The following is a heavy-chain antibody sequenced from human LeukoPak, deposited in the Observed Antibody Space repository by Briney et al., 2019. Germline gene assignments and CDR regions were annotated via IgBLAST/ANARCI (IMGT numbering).Heavy chain of an antibody. Sequence: GGSLRLSCAASGFTFSDYYMSWIRQAPGKGLEWVSYISSSGSTIYYADSVKGRFTISRDNSKNTLHVQMNSLRAEDTAVYYCARDAGAGFDYWGQGTLVTVSS. D-gene: IGHD6-13*01. CDR2: ISSSGSTI. J-gene: IGHJ4*02. CDR3: ARDAGAGFDY. V-gene: IGHV3-11*01. CDR1: GFTFSDYY.